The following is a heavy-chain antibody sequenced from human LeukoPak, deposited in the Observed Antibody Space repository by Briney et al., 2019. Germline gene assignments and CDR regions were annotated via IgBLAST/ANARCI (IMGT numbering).Heavy chain of an antibody. D-gene: IGHD3-9*01. V-gene: IGHV3-30*03. CDR3: ARDLFMGYYDILPGNPGIDY. CDR2: ISYDGSNK. CDR1: GFTFSSYG. J-gene: IGHJ4*02. Sequence: PGRSLRLSCAASGFTFSSYGMHWVRQAPGKGLEWVAVISYDGSNKYYADSVKGRFTISRDNSKNTLYLQMNSLRAEDTAVYYCARDLFMGYYDILPGNPGIDYWGQGTLVTVSS.